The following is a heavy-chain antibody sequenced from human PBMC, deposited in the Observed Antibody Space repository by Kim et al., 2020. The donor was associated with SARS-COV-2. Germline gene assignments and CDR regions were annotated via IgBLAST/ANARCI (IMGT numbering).Heavy chain of an antibody. CDR1: GGSISSSSYY. Sequence: SETLSLTCTVSGGSISSSSYYWGWIRQPPGKGLEWIGSIYYSGSTYYNPSLKSRVTISVDTSTNQFSLKLSSVTAADTAVYYCARQRTVTTHSERWYFDLWGRGTLVTVSS. V-gene: IGHV4-39*01. CDR2: IYYSGST. J-gene: IGHJ2*01. CDR3: ARQRTVTTHSERWYFDL. D-gene: IGHD4-17*01.